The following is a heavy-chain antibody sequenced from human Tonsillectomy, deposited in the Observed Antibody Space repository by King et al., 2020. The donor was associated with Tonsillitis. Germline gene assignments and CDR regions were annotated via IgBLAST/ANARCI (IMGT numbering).Heavy chain of an antibody. Sequence: VQLVESGGGVVQPGRSLRLSCAASGFTFSSYGMHWVRQAPGKGLEWVAVISYDGSNKYYADSVKGRFTISRDNSKNTLYLQMNSLRAEDTAVYYCAKDPKLWFGEFSNWFDPWGQGTLVTVSS. CDR3: AKDPKLWFGEFSNWFDP. D-gene: IGHD3-10*01. V-gene: IGHV3-30*18. J-gene: IGHJ5*02. CDR1: GFTFSSYG. CDR2: ISYDGSNK.